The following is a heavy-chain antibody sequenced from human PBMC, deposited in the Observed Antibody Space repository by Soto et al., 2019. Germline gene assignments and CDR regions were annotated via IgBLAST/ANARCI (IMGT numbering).Heavy chain of an antibody. CDR3: ASVGSGWYMLYHDGFDI. J-gene: IGHJ3*02. CDR2: MNPNSGNT. Sequence: ASVKVSCKGSVYTFTSYDNNLLRLAPAEGFEGMGWMNPNSGNTGYAQKFQSRVTMTGDTSISTAYMELSSLRSEDTAVYYCASVGSGWYMLYHDGFDIWGQGTMVTVSS. V-gene: IGHV1-8*01. CDR1: VYTFTSYD. D-gene: IGHD6-19*01.